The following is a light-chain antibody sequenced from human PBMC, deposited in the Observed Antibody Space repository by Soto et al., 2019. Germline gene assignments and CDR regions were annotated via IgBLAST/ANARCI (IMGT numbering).Light chain of an antibody. Sequence: QSALTQPASVSGSPGQSITISCTGTSSDVGGYNYVSWYQQHPGKAPKLMIYDVSNRPSGASNRFSGSKSGNTASLTISGLQAEDEADYYCSSYTRSSFYVFGTGTKLTVL. J-gene: IGLJ1*01. V-gene: IGLV2-14*01. CDR1: SSDVGGYNY. CDR2: DVS. CDR3: SSYTRSSFYV.